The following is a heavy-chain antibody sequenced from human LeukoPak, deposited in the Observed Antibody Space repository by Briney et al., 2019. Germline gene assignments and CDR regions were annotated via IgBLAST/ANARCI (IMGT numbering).Heavy chain of an antibody. D-gene: IGHD1-1*01. CDR1: GFTFSSYS. CDR2: ISSDSNYI. Sequence: GQSLRLSCAASGFTFSSYSMNWVRQAPGKGLEWVSSISSDSNYIYYADSMKDRLTISRDNAKNSLYLQMNSLRAEDTAVYYCAGHLRPGGMDVWGQGTTVTVSS. CDR3: AGHLRPGGMDV. V-gene: IGHV3-21*01. J-gene: IGHJ6*02.